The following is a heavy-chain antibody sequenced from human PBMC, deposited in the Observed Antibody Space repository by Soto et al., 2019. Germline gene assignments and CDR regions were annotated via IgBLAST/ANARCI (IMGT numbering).Heavy chain of an antibody. CDR1: GGSFSGYY. D-gene: IGHD2-21*02. CDR3: RAYCGGDCSSPYDY. V-gene: IGHV4-34*03. Sequence: SETLSLTCAVYGGSFSGYYWSWIRKPPGKGLEWIGEINHSGSTNYNPSLKSRVTISVDTSKNQFSLKLSSVTAADTAVYYCRAYCGGDCSSPYDYWGQGALVTVSS. CDR2: INHSGST. J-gene: IGHJ4*02.